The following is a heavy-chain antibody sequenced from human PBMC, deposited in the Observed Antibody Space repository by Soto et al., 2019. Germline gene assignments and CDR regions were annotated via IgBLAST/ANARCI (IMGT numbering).Heavy chain of an antibody. Sequence: GGSLRLSCAASGFTFSSYSMNWVRQAPGKGLEWVSYISSSSSTIYYADSVKGRFTISRDNAKNSLYLQMNSLRDEDTAVYYCAIDYESQWPPGAFDIWGQGTMVTVSS. D-gene: IGHD6-19*01. CDR2: ISSSSSTI. J-gene: IGHJ3*02. CDR1: GFTFSSYS. CDR3: AIDYESQWPPGAFDI. V-gene: IGHV3-48*02.